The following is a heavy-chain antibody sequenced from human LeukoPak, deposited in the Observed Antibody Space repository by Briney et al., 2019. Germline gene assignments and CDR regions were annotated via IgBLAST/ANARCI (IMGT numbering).Heavy chain of an antibody. CDR2: ISWNSGSI. CDR1: GFTFDDYA. J-gene: IGHJ5*02. V-gene: IGHV3-9*01. Sequence: GGSLRLSCAASGFTFDDYAMHWVRQAPGQGLGWVSGISWNSGSIGYADSVKGRFTISRDSAKDSLYLQMNSLRAEDTAVYYCARDFHWFDPWGQGTLVTVSS. CDR3: ARDFHWFDP.